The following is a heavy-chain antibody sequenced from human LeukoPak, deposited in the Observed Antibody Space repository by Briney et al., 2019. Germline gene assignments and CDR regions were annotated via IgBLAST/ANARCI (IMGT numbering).Heavy chain of an antibody. CDR1: GSSISSGSYY. J-gene: IGHJ4*02. D-gene: IGHD3-3*01. V-gene: IGHV4-61*02. CDR2: IYTSGST. Sequence: SETLSLTCTVSGSSISSGSYYWSWIRQPAGKGLEWIGRIYTSGSTNYNPSLKSRVTISVDTSKNQFSLKLSSVTAADTAVYYCARESNYDFWSGYAIDSWGQGTLVTVSS. CDR3: ARESNYDFWSGYAIDS.